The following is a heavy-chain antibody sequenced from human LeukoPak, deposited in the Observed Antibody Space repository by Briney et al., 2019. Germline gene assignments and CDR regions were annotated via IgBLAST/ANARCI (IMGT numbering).Heavy chain of an antibody. CDR2: TSYDGSKK. Sequence: GGSLRLSCAASGFTFSSYGMHWVRQAPGKGLEWVAFTSYDGSKKYYADSVKGRFTISRDNSKNTLYLQMNSLRTEDTAVYFCANDAAQQQLSNLFYGMDVWGQGATVTVSS. CDR1: GFTFSSYG. V-gene: IGHV3-30*18. CDR3: ANDAAQQQLSNLFYGMDV. J-gene: IGHJ6*02. D-gene: IGHD6-13*01.